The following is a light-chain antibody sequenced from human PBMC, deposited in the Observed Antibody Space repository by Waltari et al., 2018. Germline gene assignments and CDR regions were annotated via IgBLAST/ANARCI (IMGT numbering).Light chain of an antibody. CDR2: KAA. Sequence: DIQMTQSPSPLSASVGDRVTITCRASQSIVIWLAWYQQKPGKAPKLRISKAANLEIEAPSGFIGGGSGTGFPLSISSLQPDDSATFYCQHYRHYPPPFGGGTKVEIK. V-gene: IGKV1-5*03. J-gene: IGKJ4*01. CDR1: QSIVIW. CDR3: QHYRHYPPP.